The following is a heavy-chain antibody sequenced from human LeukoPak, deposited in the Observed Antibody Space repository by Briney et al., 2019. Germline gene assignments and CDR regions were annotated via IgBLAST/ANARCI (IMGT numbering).Heavy chain of an antibody. CDR2: INPNSGGT. V-gene: IGHV1-2*02. D-gene: IGHD3-3*01. CDR1: GYTFTGYY. CDR3: ARERITIFGVVTTDAFDI. Sequence: ASVKVSCKASGYTFTGYYMHWVRQAPGQGLEWMGWINPNSGGTNYAQKFQGRVTMTRDTSISTAYMELSRLRSDDTAVYYCARERITIFGVVTTDAFDIWGQGTMVTVSS. J-gene: IGHJ3*02.